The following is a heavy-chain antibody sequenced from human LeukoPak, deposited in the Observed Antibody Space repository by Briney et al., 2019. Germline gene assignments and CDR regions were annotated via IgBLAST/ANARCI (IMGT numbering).Heavy chain of an antibody. CDR2: INHNGGTT. CDR1: GFTFSIFT. D-gene: IGHD6-19*01. V-gene: IGHV3-23*01. J-gene: IGHJ4*02. CDR3: AKDGLCPSVCPTKIDVAGHVDS. Sequence: GGSLRLSCAASGFTFSIFTMNWVRQAPGKGLEWVSIINHNGGTTYYTDSVKGRFTISRDNSNNTVYLQMNSLRAEDTAIYYCAKDGLCPSVCPTKIDVAGHVDSWGQGTLVTVSS.